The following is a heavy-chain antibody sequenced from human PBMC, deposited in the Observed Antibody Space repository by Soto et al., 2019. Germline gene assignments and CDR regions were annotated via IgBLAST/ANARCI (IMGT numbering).Heavy chain of an antibody. V-gene: IGHV3-66*01. CDR2: IQSGGTT. D-gene: IGHD2-15*01. J-gene: IGHJ6*04. Sequence: EVQLVESGGALVQPGGSLRLSCAASGFTVSSKYMSWVRQAPGKGLEWVSLIQSGGTTYYADSVKGRFTISRDTSENTLHLQMDSLRAEDTAVYYCARDDVLCDGGRCYGVPLDVWRKGTTVTVSS. CDR3: ARDDVLCDGGRCYGVPLDV. CDR1: GFTVSSKY.